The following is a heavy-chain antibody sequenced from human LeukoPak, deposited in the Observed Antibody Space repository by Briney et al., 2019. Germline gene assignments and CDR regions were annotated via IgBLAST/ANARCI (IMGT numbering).Heavy chain of an antibody. Sequence: GGSLRLSCAASGFTFSSYSMSWVRQAPGKGLEWVSSISGSGGSTYYADSVKGRFTISRDNSKNTLYLQMNSLRAEDTAVYYCAKDYNYYDSGHWFDPWGQGTLVTVSS. CDR3: AKDYNYYDSGHWFDP. CDR2: ISGSGGST. D-gene: IGHD3-10*01. V-gene: IGHV3-23*01. J-gene: IGHJ5*02. CDR1: GFTFSSYS.